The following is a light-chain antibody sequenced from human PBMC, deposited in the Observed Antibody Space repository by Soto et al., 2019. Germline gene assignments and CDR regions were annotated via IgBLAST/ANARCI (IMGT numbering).Light chain of an antibody. CDR3: QQYRSPPYT. Sequence: EIVLTQSPGTLSLSPGERATLSCRASQSVSSSYLAWYQQKPGQAPRLLIYGASSRATGIPDRFSGSGSGTDFTLTLSRLEPEDFAVYYCQQYRSPPYTFGQGTKLEIK. J-gene: IGKJ2*01. CDR2: GAS. CDR1: QSVSSSY. V-gene: IGKV3-20*01.